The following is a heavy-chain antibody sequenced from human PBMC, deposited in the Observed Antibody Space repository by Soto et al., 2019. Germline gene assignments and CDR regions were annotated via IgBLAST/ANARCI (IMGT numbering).Heavy chain of an antibody. CDR3: ARDRFRYYYDSSGYRKNYYYYGMDV. CDR2: IYYSGST. Sequence: SETLSLTCTVSGGSISSGDYYWSWIRQPPGKGLEWIGYIYYSGSTYYNPSLKSRVTISVDTSKNQFSLKLSSVTAADTAVYYCARDRFRYYYDSSGYRKNYYYYGMDVWGQGTTVTVSS. V-gene: IGHV4-30-4*01. D-gene: IGHD3-22*01. CDR1: GGSISSGDYY. J-gene: IGHJ6*02.